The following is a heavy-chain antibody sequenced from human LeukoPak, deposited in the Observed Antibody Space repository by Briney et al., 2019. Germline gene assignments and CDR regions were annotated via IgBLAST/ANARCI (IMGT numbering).Heavy chain of an antibody. V-gene: IGHV1-2*02. CDR1: GYTFTGYY. CDR3: ARDHYYDSSGYYYDAFDI. Sequence: GASVKVSCKASGYTFTGYYMHWVRPAPGQGREWMGWINPNSGGTNYAQKFQGRVTMTRDTSISTAYMELSRLRSGDTAVYYCARDHYYDSSGYYYDAFDIWGQGTMVTVSS. CDR2: INPNSGGT. J-gene: IGHJ3*02. D-gene: IGHD3-22*01.